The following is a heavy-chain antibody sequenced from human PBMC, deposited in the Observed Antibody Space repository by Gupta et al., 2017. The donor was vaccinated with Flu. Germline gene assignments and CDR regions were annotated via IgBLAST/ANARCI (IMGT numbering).Heavy chain of an antibody. CDR2: MRDKANSYAT. Sequence: MRDKANSYATADAASVKGRFTISRDDSKNTAYLQMNSLKTEDTAVYYCGYDFWSGYSGNGMDVWGQGTTVTVSS. D-gene: IGHD3-3*01. CDR3: GYDFWSGYSGNGMDV. V-gene: IGHV3-73*01. J-gene: IGHJ6*02.